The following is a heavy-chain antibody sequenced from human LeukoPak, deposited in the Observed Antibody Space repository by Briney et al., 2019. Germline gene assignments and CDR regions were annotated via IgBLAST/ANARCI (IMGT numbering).Heavy chain of an antibody. J-gene: IGHJ5*02. CDR2: INPNSGGT. CDR1: GYTFTSYD. D-gene: IGHD1-14*01. V-gene: IGHV1-2*02. Sequence: GASVKVSCKASGYTFTSYDINWVRQATGQGLEWMGWINPNSGGTNYAQKFQGRVTMTRDTSISTAYMELSRLRSDDTAVYYCARTEHSNWFDPWGQGTLVTVSS. CDR3: ARTEHSNWFDP.